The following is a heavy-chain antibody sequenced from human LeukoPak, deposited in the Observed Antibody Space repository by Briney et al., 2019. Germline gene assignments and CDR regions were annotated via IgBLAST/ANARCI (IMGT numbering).Heavy chain of an antibody. D-gene: IGHD2-2*01. CDR2: INPNSGGT. J-gene: IGHJ4*02. Sequence: ASVKVSCKASGYTFTGYYMHWVRQAPGQGLEWMGWINPNSGGTNYAQKFQGRVTITRNTSISTAYMELSSLRSEDTAVYYCARGGPIVVVPADNWNYADYWGQGTLVTVSS. CDR3: ARGGPIVVVPADNWNYADY. CDR1: GYTFTGYY. V-gene: IGHV1-2*02.